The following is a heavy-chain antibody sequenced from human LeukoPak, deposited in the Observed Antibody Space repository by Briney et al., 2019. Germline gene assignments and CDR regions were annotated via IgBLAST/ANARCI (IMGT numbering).Heavy chain of an antibody. CDR1: GGSFSGYY. CDR3: ARIPVSIAVAGTFSDY. V-gene: IGHV4-34*01. CDR2: INHSGST. J-gene: IGHJ4*02. Sequence: SETLSLTCAVYGGSFSGYYWSWIRQPPGKGLEWIGEINHSGSTNYNPSLKSRVTISVDTSKNQFSLKLSSVTAADTAVYYCARIPVSIAVAGTFSDYWGQGTLVTVSS. D-gene: IGHD6-19*01.